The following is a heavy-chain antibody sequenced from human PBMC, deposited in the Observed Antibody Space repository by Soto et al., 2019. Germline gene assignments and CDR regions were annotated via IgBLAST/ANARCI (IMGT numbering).Heavy chain of an antibody. V-gene: IGHV4-59*01. CDR3: AKLQYTGVTAWDI. J-gene: IGHJ3*02. Sequence: QVQLQESGPGLVKPSETLSLTCSVSGGSISTYYWSWIRQSPGKGLEFIGCIFSSGGTNYNPALKSRITIARDTSKKQLSLKLTSVTAAVPAVYFCAKLQYTGVTAWDIWGQGTMVTVSS. CDR1: GGSISTYY. CDR2: IFSSGGT. D-gene: IGHD1-26*01.